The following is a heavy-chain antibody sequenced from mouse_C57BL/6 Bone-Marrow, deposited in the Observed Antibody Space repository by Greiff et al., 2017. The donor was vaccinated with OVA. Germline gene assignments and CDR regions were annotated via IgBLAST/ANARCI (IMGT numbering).Heavy chain of an antibody. CDR3: ARARRKYSWFAY. CDR1: GFNIKNTY. CDR2: IDPADGNT. Sequence: VHVKQSVAELVRPGASVKLSCTASGFNIKNTYMNWVKQRPEQGLEWIGRIDPADGNTKYAPKFQGKATITADTSSNTAYLQLSSLTSEDTAIYYCARARRKYSWFAYWGQGTLVTVSA. D-gene: IGHD2-10*02. V-gene: IGHV14-3*01. J-gene: IGHJ3*01.